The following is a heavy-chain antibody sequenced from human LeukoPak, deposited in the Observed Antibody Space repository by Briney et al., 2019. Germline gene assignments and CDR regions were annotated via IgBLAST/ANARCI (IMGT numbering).Heavy chain of an antibody. D-gene: IGHD3-3*01. CDR3: ARADFIDAGPYLIGP. J-gene: IGHJ5*02. V-gene: IGHV1-2*02. CDR1: GYSFTDYY. Sequence: ASVKVSCKTSGYSFTDYYIHWVRQASGQGLEWMGWINTKSGRTSSARKFQGGVTMTRDPSITTVYMDMAWLTSDDTAIYFCARADFIDAGPYLIGPWGQGTLVTVSS. CDR2: INTKSGRT.